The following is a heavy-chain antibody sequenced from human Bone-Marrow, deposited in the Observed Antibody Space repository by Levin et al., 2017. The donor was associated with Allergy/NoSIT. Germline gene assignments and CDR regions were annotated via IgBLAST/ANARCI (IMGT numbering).Heavy chain of an antibody. D-gene: IGHD3-10*01. CDR2: ISYDGSSK. V-gene: IGHV3-30*18. Sequence: GGSLRLSCVASGFTFSGYGMHWVRQAPGKGLEWVSVISYDGSSKSYADSVKGRFTISRDNSENTVYLQMSSLRVEDTAVYYCAKVPALYDYGSGTYFGRMDYSMDVWGQGTTVTVS. J-gene: IGHJ6*02. CDR3: AKVPALYDYGSGTYFGRMDYSMDV. CDR1: GFTFSGYG.